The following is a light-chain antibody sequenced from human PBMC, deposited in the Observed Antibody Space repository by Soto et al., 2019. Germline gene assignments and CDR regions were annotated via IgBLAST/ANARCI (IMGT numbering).Light chain of an antibody. V-gene: IGLV2-14*03. J-gene: IGLJ2*01. Sequence: QSVLTQPASVSGSPGQWITISCTGTSSDIGADNSVSWYQQHPGKAPQLMIYAVSHRPSRVSSRFSGSKSGNTISLTISGIQAEDEADYYCSSFTTSSHVVFGGGTKVTVL. CDR1: SSDIGADNS. CDR3: SSFTTSSHVV. CDR2: AVS.